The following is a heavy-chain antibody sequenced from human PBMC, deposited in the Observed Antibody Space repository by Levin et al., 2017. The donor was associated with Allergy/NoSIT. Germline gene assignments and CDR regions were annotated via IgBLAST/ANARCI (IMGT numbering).Heavy chain of an antibody. D-gene: IGHD4-17*01. Sequence: GGSLRLSCAASGFTFSSYEMNWVRQAPGKGLEWVSYISSSGSTIYYADSVKGRFTISRDNAKNSLYLQMNSLRAEDTAVYYCAREGYGDSGPNFDYWGQGTLVTVSS. J-gene: IGHJ4*02. CDR1: GFTFSSYE. CDR3: AREGYGDSGPNFDY. CDR2: ISSSGSTI. V-gene: IGHV3-48*03.